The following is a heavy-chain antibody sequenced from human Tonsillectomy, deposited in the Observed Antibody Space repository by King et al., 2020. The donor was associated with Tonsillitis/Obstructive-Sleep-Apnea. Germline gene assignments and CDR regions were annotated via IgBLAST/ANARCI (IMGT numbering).Heavy chain of an antibody. CDR3: VTRIRGGTEYFQN. Sequence: QLQESGPGLVKPLQTLSLTCTVSGGSISNGAYYWCWVRQRPGKGLEWIGYIYYSGSTHYNPSLKSRVTISEDTSKNQFSLCLSSVTAADTAVYYCVTRIRGGTEYFQNWGQGTLVTVSS. CDR2: IYYSGST. CDR1: GGSISNGAYY. V-gene: IGHV4-31*03. D-gene: IGHD3-10*01. J-gene: IGHJ1*01.